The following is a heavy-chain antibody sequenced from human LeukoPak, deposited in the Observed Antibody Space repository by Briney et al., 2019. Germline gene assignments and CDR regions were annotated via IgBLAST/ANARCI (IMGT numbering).Heavy chain of an antibody. V-gene: IGHV4-34*01. Sequence: SETLSLTCAVSGGSFSGYYWSWIRQPPGKGLEWIWEINHSGSTKYNPSHKSRVTISVDTSKNQFSLKLRSVTAADTAVYYCARGRWARQSFDYWGQGTLVTVSS. CDR3: ARGRWARQSFDY. D-gene: IGHD4-23*01. CDR2: INHSGST. CDR1: GGSFSGYY. J-gene: IGHJ4*02.